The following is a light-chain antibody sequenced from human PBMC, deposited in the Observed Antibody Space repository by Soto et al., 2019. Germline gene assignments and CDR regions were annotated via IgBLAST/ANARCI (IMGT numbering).Light chain of an antibody. CDR2: DVS. J-gene: IGLJ1*01. CDR1: SSDVGGYSY. V-gene: IGLV2-14*01. CDR3: NSYTSTSAPYV. Sequence: QSVLTQPASVSGSPGQSITISCTGSSSDVGGYSYVSWYQQHPGKAPRLIIYDVSNRPSGVSNRFPGSKSGNTASLTISGLQAEDEADYYCNSYTSTSAPYVFGTGTKVTVL.